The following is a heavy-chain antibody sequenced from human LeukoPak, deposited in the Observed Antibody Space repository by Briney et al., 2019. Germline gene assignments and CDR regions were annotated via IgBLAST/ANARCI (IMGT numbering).Heavy chain of an antibody. J-gene: IGHJ4*02. D-gene: IGHD1-1*01. CDR2: IYHSGST. Sequence: SGTLSLTCAVSGGSISSSNWWSWVRQPPGKGLEWIGEIYHSGSTNYSPSLKSRVTISVDTSKNQFSLKLSSVTAADTAVYYCARDGISDRYFDYWGQGTLVTVSS. V-gene: IGHV4-4*02. CDR1: GGSISSSNW. CDR3: ARDGISDRYFDY.